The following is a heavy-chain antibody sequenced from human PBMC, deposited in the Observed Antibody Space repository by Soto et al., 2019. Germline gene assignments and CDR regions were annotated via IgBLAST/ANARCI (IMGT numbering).Heavy chain of an antibody. CDR3: ARNAGYGMDV. CDR1: GFSLSTSGMR. Sequence: SGPTLVNPTQTLTLTCTFSGFSLSTSGMRVSWIRQPPGKALEWLARIDWDDDKFYSTSLKTRLTISKDTSKNQVVLTMTNMDPVDTATYYCARNAGYGMDVWGQGTTVTVSS. CDR2: IDWDDDK. J-gene: IGHJ6*02. V-gene: IGHV2-70*04.